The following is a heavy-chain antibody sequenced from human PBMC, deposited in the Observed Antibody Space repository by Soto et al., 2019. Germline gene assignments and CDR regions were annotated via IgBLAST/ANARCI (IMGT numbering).Heavy chain of an antibody. J-gene: IGHJ4*02. CDR2: IYYSGST. V-gene: IGHV4-39*01. Sequence: PSETLSLTCTVSGGSISSSSYYWGWIRQPPGKGLEWIGSIYYSGSTYYNPSLKSRVTISVDTSKNQFSLKLSSVTAADTAVYYCARTSRLRFLEWSYDYWGQGTLVTVS. D-gene: IGHD3-3*01. CDR1: GGSISSSSYY. CDR3: ARTSRLRFLEWSYDY.